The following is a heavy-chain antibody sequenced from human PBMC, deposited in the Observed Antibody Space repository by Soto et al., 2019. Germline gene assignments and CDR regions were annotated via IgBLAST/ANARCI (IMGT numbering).Heavy chain of an antibody. V-gene: IGHV3-23*01. D-gene: IGHD5-12*01. CDR1: GFTFSDYA. CDR2: ISGIGGGTT. CDR3: AKDSLWLPKVPDY. J-gene: IGHJ4*02. Sequence: GSLRLSCAASGFTFSDYAMSWVRQTPGKGLEWISGISGIGGGTTYYADSVKGRFTISRDNSKNTLYLQMNSLRAEDTAVYYCAKDSLWLPKVPDYWGQGTLVTVSS.